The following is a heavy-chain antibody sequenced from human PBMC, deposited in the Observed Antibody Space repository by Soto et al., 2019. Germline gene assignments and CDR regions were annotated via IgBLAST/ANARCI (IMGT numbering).Heavy chain of an antibody. D-gene: IGHD4-4*01. CDR2: IPFDGRNE. CDR1: GFRFSTTG. J-gene: IGHJ4*02. Sequence: QVQLEESGGGVVQPGRSLRLSCAASGFRFSTTGIHWVRQAPGKGLEWVAVIPFDGRNERYSDSVKGRFTISRDNAKNTVYLQMNSLRRDDTAVYFCAKDGLYRGLDYWGQGTLVPVSS. CDR3: AKDGLYRGLDY. V-gene: IGHV3-30*18.